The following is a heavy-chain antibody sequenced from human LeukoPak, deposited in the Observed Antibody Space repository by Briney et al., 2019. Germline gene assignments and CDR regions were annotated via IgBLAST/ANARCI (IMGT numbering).Heavy chain of an antibody. D-gene: IGHD3-10*01. CDR3: AGDLSPVVRASPMGY. CDR2: ITYDGYYK. J-gene: IGHJ4*02. Sequence: PGTSLRLSCAASGFXFTSYGIHWVRQAPGKGLEWVALITYDGYYKYYSDSVKGRFTISSDTSKNTLYLQMNSLRAEDTAVYYCAGDLSPVVRASPMGYWGQGTLVTVSS. CDR1: GFXFTSYG. V-gene: IGHV3-30*03.